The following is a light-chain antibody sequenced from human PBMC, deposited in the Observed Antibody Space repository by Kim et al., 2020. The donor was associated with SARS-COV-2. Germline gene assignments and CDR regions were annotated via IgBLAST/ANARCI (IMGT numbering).Light chain of an antibody. CDR2: DAS. V-gene: IGKV1-33*01. Sequence: SVGDRVTITCQASQDISNYLNWYQQKPGKAPKLLIYDASNLETGVPSRFSGSGSGTDFTFTISSLQPEDIATYYCQQYDNLPALTFGGGTKVEIK. J-gene: IGKJ4*01. CDR1: QDISNY. CDR3: QQYDNLPALT.